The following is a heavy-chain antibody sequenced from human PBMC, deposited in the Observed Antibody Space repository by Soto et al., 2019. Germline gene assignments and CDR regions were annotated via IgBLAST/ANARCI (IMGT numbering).Heavy chain of an antibody. V-gene: IGHV1-8*02. CDR3: ARGRRYDTLTGYRYYYYMDV. Sequence: ASVKVSCKASGYTFTGYYMHWVRQAPGQGLEWMGWMNPNSGNTGYAQKFQGRVTMTRNTSISTAYMELSSLRSEDTAVYYCARGRRYDTLTGYRYYYYMDVWGKGTTVTVSS. J-gene: IGHJ6*03. CDR1: GYTFTGYY. CDR2: MNPNSGNT. D-gene: IGHD3-9*01.